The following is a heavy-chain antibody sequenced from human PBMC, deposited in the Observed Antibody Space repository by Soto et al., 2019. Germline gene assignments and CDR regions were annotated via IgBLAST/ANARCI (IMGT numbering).Heavy chain of an antibody. D-gene: IGHD2-21*01. CDR1: GGSISSYY. J-gene: IGHJ4*02. Sequence: SETLSLTCTVSGGSISSYYWSWIRQPPGKGLEWIGYIYYSGSTNYNPSLKSRVTISVDKSKNQLSLKLSSVTAADTAVYYCVRGRVIFDYWGQGTLVTVYS. CDR3: VRGRVIFDY. CDR2: IYYSGST. V-gene: IGHV4-59*12.